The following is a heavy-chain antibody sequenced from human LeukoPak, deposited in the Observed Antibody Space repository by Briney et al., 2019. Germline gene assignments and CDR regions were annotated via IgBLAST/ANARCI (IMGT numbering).Heavy chain of an antibody. Sequence: SGGSRGLSCPASGFTVISNYWGWFGQAPGKGLEWVSVIYSGGSTYYADSVKGRFTISRDNSKNTLYLQMNSLRAEDTAVYYCARGYSSGYYYKGWGQGTLVTVSS. CDR1: GFTVISNY. CDR2: IYSGGST. D-gene: IGHD3-22*01. V-gene: IGHV3-53*01. J-gene: IGHJ4*02. CDR3: ARGYSSGYYYKG.